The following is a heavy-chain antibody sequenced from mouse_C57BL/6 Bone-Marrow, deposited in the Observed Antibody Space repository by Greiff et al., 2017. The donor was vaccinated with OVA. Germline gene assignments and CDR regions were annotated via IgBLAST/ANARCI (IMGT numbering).Heavy chain of an antibody. J-gene: IGHJ4*01. D-gene: IGHD2-12*01. V-gene: IGHV6-3*01. CDR1: GFTFSNYW. CDR2: IRLKSDNYAT. CDR3: TKNSYSNDVYAMDY. Sequence: EVMLVESGGGLVQPGGSMKLSCVASGFTFSNYWMNWVRQSPEKGLEWVAQIRLKSDNYATHYAESVKGRFTISRDDSKSSVYLQMNNLRAEDTGIYYCTKNSYSNDVYAMDYWGQGTSVTVSS.